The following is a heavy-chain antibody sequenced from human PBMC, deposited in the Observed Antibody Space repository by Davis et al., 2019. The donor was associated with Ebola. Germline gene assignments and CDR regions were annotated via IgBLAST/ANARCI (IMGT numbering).Heavy chain of an antibody. J-gene: IGHJ6*02. CDR3: AKDRVTAYYYGMDV. D-gene: IGHD2-21*02. Sequence: GESLKISCAASGFTFDDYAMNWVRQAPGKGLEWVSLITGDGDNAYYADSVKGRFTISRDNSKNSLYLQLSNLRAEDTALYYCAKDRVTAYYYGMDVWGQGTTVTVSS. CDR1: GFTFDDYA. CDR2: ITGDGDNA. V-gene: IGHV3-43*02.